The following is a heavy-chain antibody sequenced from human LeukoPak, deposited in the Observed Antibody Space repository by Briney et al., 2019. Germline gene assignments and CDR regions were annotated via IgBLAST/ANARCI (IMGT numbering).Heavy chain of an antibody. CDR3: AKSGLNRFDY. CDR1: AFTFSRYS. V-gene: IGHV3-30*04. CDR2: ISSDGNKK. Sequence: SGGSLRLSCAASAFTFSRYSMHWVRQAPGKGLEWVALISSDGNKKFYADSVKGRFTISRDNSKNTLYLQMNSLRAEDTAVYYCAKSGLNRFDYWGQGTLVTVSS. J-gene: IGHJ4*02. D-gene: IGHD2-15*01.